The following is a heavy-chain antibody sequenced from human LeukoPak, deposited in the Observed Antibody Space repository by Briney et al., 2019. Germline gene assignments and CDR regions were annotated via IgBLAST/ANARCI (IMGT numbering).Heavy chain of an antibody. Sequence: ASVTVSCKASGYTFTGYYMHWVRQAPGQGLEWMGRINPSGGSTSYAQKFQGRVTMTRDTSTSTVYMELSSLRSEDTAVYYCARDHTATTVEDYWGQGTLVTVSS. V-gene: IGHV1-46*01. CDR2: INPSGGST. D-gene: IGHD4-11*01. J-gene: IGHJ4*02. CDR3: ARDHTATTVEDY. CDR1: GYTFTGYY.